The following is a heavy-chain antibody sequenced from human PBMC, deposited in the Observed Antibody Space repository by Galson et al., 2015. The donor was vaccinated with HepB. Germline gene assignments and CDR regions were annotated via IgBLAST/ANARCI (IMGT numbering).Heavy chain of an antibody. CDR1: GFTFSDYY. Sequence: SLRLSCAASGFTFSDYYMSWLRQAPGKGLEWVSYISSSSSYTNYADSVKGRFTISRDNAKNSLYLQMNSLRAEDTAVYYCARAVGEVRGVITYYFDYWGQGTLVTVSS. J-gene: IGHJ4*02. CDR3: ARAVGEVRGVITYYFDY. CDR2: ISSSSSYT. D-gene: IGHD3-10*01. V-gene: IGHV3-11*06.